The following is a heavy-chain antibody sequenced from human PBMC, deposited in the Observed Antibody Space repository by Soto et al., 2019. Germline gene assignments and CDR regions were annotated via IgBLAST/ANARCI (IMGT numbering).Heavy chain of an antibody. J-gene: IGHJ4*02. CDR3: ARADDYSNYVDY. CDR1: GGSISSTDYY. Sequence: QVQLQESGPGLVKPSQTLSLTCTVSGGSISSTDYYWNWIRQPPGKGLEWIGYIHYSGTAYYTPSLKSRVTISVDTSKSQFSLKLSSVTAADTAVYYCARADDYSNYVDYWGQGTLVTVSS. V-gene: IGHV4-30-4*01. CDR2: IHYSGTA. D-gene: IGHD4-4*01.